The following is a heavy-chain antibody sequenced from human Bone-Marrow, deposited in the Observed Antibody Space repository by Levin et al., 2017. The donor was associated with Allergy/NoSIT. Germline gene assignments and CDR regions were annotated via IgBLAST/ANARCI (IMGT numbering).Heavy chain of an antibody. D-gene: IGHD2-15*01. CDR3: TRSSYYCSGGSCYSGTAFDI. Sequence: PGGSLRLSCTASGFTFGDYAMSWVRQAPGKGLEWVGFIRSKAYGGTTEYAASVKGRFTISRDDSKSIAYLQMNSLKTEDTAVYYCTRSSYYCSGGSCYSGTAFDIWGQGTMVTVSS. J-gene: IGHJ3*02. CDR2: IRSKAYGGTT. CDR1: GFTFGDYA. V-gene: IGHV3-49*04.